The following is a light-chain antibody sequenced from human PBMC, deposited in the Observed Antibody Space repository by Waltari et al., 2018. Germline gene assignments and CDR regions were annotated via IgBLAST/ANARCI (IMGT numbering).Light chain of an antibody. V-gene: IGKV3-11*01. CDR3: QVRSNWPL. Sequence: ELVLTQTPATLSLSPGERATLSCRASQSVSTYLAWYQQKPGQAPRLLIDDASNRATGIPARFSGSGSGTDFTLTISSLEPEDFAVYYCQVRSNWPLFGQGTRLEIK. CDR1: QSVSTY. CDR2: DAS. J-gene: IGKJ5*01.